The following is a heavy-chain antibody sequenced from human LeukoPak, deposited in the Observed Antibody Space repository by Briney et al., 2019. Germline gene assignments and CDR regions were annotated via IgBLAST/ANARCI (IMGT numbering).Heavy chain of an antibody. J-gene: IGHJ4*02. CDR1: RFTFSIFG. Sequence: GGSLRLSCAASRFTFSIFGMHWVRHAPGKGLEWVAVISSDGTNKYYADSVRGRFTISRDNSKDTLYLQMSSLRIEDTAVYYCRAATRYLDYYYDYWGQGTLVTVSS. D-gene: IGHD3-22*01. CDR2: ISSDGTNK. V-gene: IGHV3-30*03. CDR3: RAATRYLDYYYDY.